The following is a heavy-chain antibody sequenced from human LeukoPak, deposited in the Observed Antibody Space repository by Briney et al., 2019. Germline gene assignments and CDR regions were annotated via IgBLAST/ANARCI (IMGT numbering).Heavy chain of an antibody. J-gene: IGHJ4*02. Sequence: SETLSLTCAVYGGSFSGYYWSWIRQPPGKGLEWIGYIYYSGTTNYNPSLKSRVTISVDTSKNQFSLRLSSLTAADTAVYYCARGGVAEYVYWGQGTLVTVSS. V-gene: IGHV4-59*01. CDR2: IYYSGTT. CDR3: ARGGVAEYVY. D-gene: IGHD3-16*01. CDR1: GGSFSGYY.